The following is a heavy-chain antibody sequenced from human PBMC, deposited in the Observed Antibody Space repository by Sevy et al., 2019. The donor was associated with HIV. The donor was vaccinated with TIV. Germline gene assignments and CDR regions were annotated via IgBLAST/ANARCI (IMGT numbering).Heavy chain of an antibody. CDR2: INHSGST. J-gene: IGHJ4*02. D-gene: IGHD3-22*01. CDR1: GGSFSGYY. V-gene: IGHV4-34*01. CDR3: ARGNPPLELYYYDSSGYYPRDFDY. Sequence: SETLSLTCAVYGGSFSGYYWSWIRQPPGKGLEWIGEINHSGSTNYNPSLKSRVTISVDTSKNQFSLKLSSVTAADTAVYYCARGNPPLELYYYDSSGYYPRDFDYWGQGTLVTVSS.